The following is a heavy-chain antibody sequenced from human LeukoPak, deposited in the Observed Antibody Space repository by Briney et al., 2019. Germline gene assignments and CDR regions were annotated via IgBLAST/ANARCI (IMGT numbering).Heavy chain of an antibody. J-gene: IGHJ4*02. Sequence: ASVKVSCKASGGTFSSYAISWMRQAPGQGLEWMGRIIPILGIANYAQKFQGRVAITADKSTSTAYMELSSLRSEDTAVYYCARGYYYDSSGYYHGDYWGQGTLVTVSS. CDR3: ARGYYYDSSGYYHGDY. V-gene: IGHV1-69*04. CDR1: GGTFSSYA. CDR2: IIPILGIA. D-gene: IGHD3-22*01.